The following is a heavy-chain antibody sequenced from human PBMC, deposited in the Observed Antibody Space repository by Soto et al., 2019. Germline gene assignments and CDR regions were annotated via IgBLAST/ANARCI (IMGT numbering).Heavy chain of an antibody. V-gene: IGHV5-10-1*01. Sequence: GASLKISCKGSGYSFTSYWISWVRQMPGKGLEWMGRIDPSDSYTNYSPSFQGHVTISADKSISTAYLQWSSLKASDTAMYYCARHELYCSGGSCYGYGMDVWGQGTTVTVSS. J-gene: IGHJ6*02. D-gene: IGHD2-15*01. CDR3: ARHELYCSGGSCYGYGMDV. CDR1: GYSFTSYW. CDR2: IDPSDSYT.